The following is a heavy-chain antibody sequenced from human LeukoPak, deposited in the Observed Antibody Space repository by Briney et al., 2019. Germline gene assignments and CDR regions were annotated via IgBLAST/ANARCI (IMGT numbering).Heavy chain of an antibody. D-gene: IGHD3-22*01. CDR1: GVAISRGGYA. Sequence: PSETLSLTCAVSGVAISRGGYAWNWIRQPPGKGLEWIAYIYHSGTTYYNPSLKSRATISVDTSKNQFSLKLSSVTAADTAVYYCARGWGYYYDSSGYYPDAFDIWGQGTMVTVSS. CDR3: ARGWGYYYDSSGYYPDAFDI. J-gene: IGHJ3*02. V-gene: IGHV4-30-4*07. CDR2: IYHSGTT.